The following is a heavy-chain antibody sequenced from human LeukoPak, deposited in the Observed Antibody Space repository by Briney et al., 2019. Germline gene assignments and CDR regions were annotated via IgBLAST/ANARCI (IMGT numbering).Heavy chain of an antibody. V-gene: IGHV4-61*02. J-gene: IGHJ6*02. CDR2: IYTSGST. D-gene: IGHD2-2*02. CDR3: AREIGVRYCSSTSCYTPYYYYGMDV. Sequence: SETLSLTCTVSGGSISSGSYYWSWVRQPAGTGLEWIGRIYTSGSTNYNPSLKSRVTISVDTSKNQFSLKLSSVTAADTAVYYYAREIGVRYCSSTSCYTPYYYYGMDVWGQGTTVTVSS. CDR1: GGSISSGSYY.